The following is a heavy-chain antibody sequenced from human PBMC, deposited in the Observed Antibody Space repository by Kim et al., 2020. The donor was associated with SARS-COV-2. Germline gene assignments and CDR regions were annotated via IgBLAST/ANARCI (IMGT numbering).Heavy chain of an antibody. V-gene: IGHV4-59*01. D-gene: IGHD3-9*01. J-gene: IGHJ2*01. CDR3: ARGAGYFDWVHFDL. Sequence: SETLSLTCTVSGGSISSYYWSWIRQPPGKGLEWIGYIYYSGSTNYNPSLKSRVTISVDTSKNQFSLKLSSVTAADTAVYYCARGAGYFDWVHFDLWGRGTLVTVSS. CDR2: IYYSGST. CDR1: GGSISSYY.